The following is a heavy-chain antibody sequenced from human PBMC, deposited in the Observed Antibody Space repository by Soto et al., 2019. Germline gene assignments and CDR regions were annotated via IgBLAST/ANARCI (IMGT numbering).Heavy chain of an antibody. CDR2: IKQDGSEK. V-gene: IGHV3-7*01. Sequence: GGSLRLSCAASGFTFSVYWMSWVRQAPGKGLEWVANIKQDGSEKYYVDSVKGRFTISRDNAKNSLYLQMNSLRAEDTAVYYCARDQPYCSSTSCYAWGQGTLVTVSS. CDR3: ARDQPYCSSTSCYA. J-gene: IGHJ4*02. D-gene: IGHD2-2*01. CDR1: GFTFSVYW.